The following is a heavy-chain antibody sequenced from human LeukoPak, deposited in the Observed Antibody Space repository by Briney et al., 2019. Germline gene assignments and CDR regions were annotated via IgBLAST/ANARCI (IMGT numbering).Heavy chain of an antibody. V-gene: IGHV4-38-2*02. CDR1: GYSISSGYY. CDR3: ARRHRGNTYYYGSGPGGWFDP. D-gene: IGHD3-10*01. Sequence: KPSETLSLTCTVSGYSISSGYYWGWIRQPPGKGLEWIGSIYHSGSTYYNPSLKSRVTISVDTSKNQFSLKLSSVTAADTAVYYCARRHRGNTYYYGSGPGGWFDPWGQGTLVTVSS. CDR2: IYHSGST. J-gene: IGHJ5*02.